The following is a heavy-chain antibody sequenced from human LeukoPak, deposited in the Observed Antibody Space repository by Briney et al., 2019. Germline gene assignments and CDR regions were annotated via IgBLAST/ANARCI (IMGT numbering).Heavy chain of an antibody. D-gene: IGHD5-12*01. J-gene: IGHJ4*02. CDR2: ISDHGKSR. CDR3: ARDSGYDMDWDY. V-gene: IGHV3-48*03. Sequence: GGSLRLSCVASGFTFSNYEMNWVRQTPGTGLEWVSYISDHGKSRNYADSVKGRFTISRDNAKNSLYLQMNSLRAEDTAVYYCARDSGYDMDWDYWGQGTLVTVSS. CDR1: GFTFSNYE.